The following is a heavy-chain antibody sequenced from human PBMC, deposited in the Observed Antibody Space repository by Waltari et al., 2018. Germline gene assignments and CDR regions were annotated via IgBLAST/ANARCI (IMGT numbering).Heavy chain of an antibody. J-gene: IGHJ4*02. CDR3: AKFAYPFIVATAYFDY. D-gene: IGHD5-12*01. Sequence: EVQLVESGGGLVQPGGSLRLSCAASGFTFSSYWMSWVRQAPGKGLEWVANIKQDGSEKYYVDSVKGRFTISRDNAKNSLYLQMNSLRAEDTAVYYCAKFAYPFIVATAYFDYWGQGTLVTVSS. CDR1: GFTFSSYW. CDR2: IKQDGSEK. V-gene: IGHV3-7*01.